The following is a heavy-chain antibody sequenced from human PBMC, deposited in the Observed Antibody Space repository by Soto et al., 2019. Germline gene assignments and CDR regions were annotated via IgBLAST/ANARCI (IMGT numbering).Heavy chain of an antibody. CDR1: GVSSSDHY. Sequence: EVQVVESGGGLAQPGGSLRLSCAASGVSSSDHYVDWVRQAPGKGLEWVGRTRNKGNNYITEYAASVKGRFTISRDDSKNSVYLQRKSLKAEDTALYYCVLWPRHGYNTWGRGTRVTVSS. CDR2: TRNKGNNYIT. D-gene: IGHD5-12*01. CDR3: VLWPRHGYNT. V-gene: IGHV3-72*01. J-gene: IGHJ4*02.